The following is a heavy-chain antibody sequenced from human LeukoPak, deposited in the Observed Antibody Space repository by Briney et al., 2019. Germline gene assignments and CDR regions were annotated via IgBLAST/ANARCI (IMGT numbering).Heavy chain of an antibody. CDR2: IRYDGSSK. V-gene: IGHV3-30*02. J-gene: IGHJ4*02. CDR1: GFTFGSYG. CDR3: AKDTHDGTPYYYFDY. Sequence: PGGSLRLSCASSGFTFGSYGMHWVRQAPGKGLEWAALIRYDGSSKYYADSVKGRFTISRDNSKNTLYLQMNSLRPEDTAIYDCAKDTHDGTPYYYFDYWGQGTLVTVSS. D-gene: IGHD3-16*01.